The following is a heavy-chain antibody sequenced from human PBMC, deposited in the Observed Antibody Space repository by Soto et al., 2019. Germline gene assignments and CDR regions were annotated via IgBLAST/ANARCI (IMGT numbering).Heavy chain of an antibody. CDR1: GFSLSNARMG. Sequence: QVTLKESGPVLVKPTETLTLTCTVSGFSLSNARMGVSWIRQPPGKALEWLAHIFSNDEKSYSTSLKSRLTISKDTSKSQVVLTMTNMDPVDTATYYCARIERFLEWLNQKYYYYYYMDVWGKGTTVTVSS. CDR3: ARIERFLEWLNQKYYYYYYMDV. J-gene: IGHJ6*03. D-gene: IGHD3-3*01. V-gene: IGHV2-26*01. CDR2: IFSNDEK.